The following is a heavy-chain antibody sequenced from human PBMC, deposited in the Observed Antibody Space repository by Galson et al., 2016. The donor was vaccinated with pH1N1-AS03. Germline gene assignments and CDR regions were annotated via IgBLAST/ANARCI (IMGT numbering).Heavy chain of an antibody. CDR1: GFTFSDYA. V-gene: IGHV3-23*01. Sequence: SLRLSCAASGFTFSDYAMGWVRQAPGKGLEWLAEISGTGGSPFYADSVKGRVTISRDNSKNTVYLQVTSLRAEDTAVYYCATNALKVRVDYWCQGTLVTVSS. CDR3: ATNALKVRVDY. D-gene: IGHD1-1*01. J-gene: IGHJ4*02. CDR2: ISGTGGSP.